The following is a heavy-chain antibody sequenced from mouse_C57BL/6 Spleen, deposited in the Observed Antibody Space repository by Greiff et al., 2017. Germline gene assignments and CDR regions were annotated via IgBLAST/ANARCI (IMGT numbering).Heavy chain of an antibody. V-gene: IGHV1-69*01. Sequence: VQLRQPGAELVMPGASVKLSCKASGYTFTSYWMHWVKQRPGQGLEWIGEIDPSDSYTNYNQKFKGKSTLTVDKSSSTAYMQLSSLTSEDSAVYYCARRYGDAMDYWGQGTSVTVSS. J-gene: IGHJ4*01. D-gene: IGHD1-1*01. CDR1: GYTFTSYW. CDR2: IDPSDSYT. CDR3: ARRYGDAMDY.